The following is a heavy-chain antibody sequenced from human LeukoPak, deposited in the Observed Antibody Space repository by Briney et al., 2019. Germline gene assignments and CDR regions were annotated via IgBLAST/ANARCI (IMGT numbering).Heavy chain of an antibody. CDR1: GGTFSSYA. CDR2: IIPIFGTA. J-gene: IGHJ4*02. Sequence: GASVKVSCKASGGTFSSYAISWVRQAPGQGLEWMGGIIPIFGTANYAQKFQGRVTITADESTSTAYMELSSLRSEDTAVYYCARDSFAAHYGDFDYWGQGTLVTVSS. V-gene: IGHV1-69*13. D-gene: IGHD4-17*01. CDR3: ARDSFAAHYGDFDY.